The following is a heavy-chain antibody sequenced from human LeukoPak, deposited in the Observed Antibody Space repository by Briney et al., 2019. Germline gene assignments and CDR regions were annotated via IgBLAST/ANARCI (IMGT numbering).Heavy chain of an antibody. CDR1: GFPFSVYE. CDR2: IGSSGAIR. V-gene: IGHV3-48*03. Sequence: PGGSLRLSCAVSGFPFSVYEMNWVRQAPGKGLEWVSNIGSSGAIRHYADSVKGRFSISRGNAENSLFLQMNSLRVEDTGIYYCALLAVASDFDYWGQGALVTVSS. CDR3: ALLAVASDFDY. D-gene: IGHD6-19*01. J-gene: IGHJ4*02.